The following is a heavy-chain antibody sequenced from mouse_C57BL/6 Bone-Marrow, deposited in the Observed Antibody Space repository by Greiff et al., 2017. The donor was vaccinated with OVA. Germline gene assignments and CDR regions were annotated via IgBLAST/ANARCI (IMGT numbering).Heavy chain of an antibody. Sequence: EVKLMESGGGLVQSGRSLRLSCATSGFTFSDFYMEWVRQAPGKGLEWIAASRNKANDYTTEYSASVKGRFIVSRDTSQSILYLQMNALRAEDTAIYYCARDARFAYWGQGTLVTVSA. CDR1: GFTFSDFY. V-gene: IGHV7-1*01. CDR3: ARDARFAY. J-gene: IGHJ3*01. CDR2: SRNKANDYTT.